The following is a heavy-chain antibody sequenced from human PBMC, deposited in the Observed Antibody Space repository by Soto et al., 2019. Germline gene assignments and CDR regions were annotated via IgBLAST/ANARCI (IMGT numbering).Heavy chain of an antibody. Sequence: QVQVVQSGAEVKKPGASVKISCKTSGYSFTDDYLHWVRQAPGKGLEWVGWINPHSGSTNFAQKFLGRVSMTRDTSISTGYIELFSLTADDTAIYYCARAVYCGDDCYAYGMDVWGQGTTVTVSS. D-gene: IGHD2-21*02. CDR2: INPHSGST. CDR3: ARAVYCGDDCYAYGMDV. CDR1: GYSFTDDY. J-gene: IGHJ6*02. V-gene: IGHV1-2*02.